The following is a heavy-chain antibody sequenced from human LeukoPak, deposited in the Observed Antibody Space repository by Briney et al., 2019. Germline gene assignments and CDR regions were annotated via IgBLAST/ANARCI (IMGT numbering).Heavy chain of an antibody. D-gene: IGHD4-23*01. Sequence: PSETLSLTCTVSGYSISSGYYWGWIRQPPGKGLEWIGSIYHSGSTYYNPTLKSRVTISVDTSKNQFSLKLSSVTAADTAVYYCARLVAYGGNSFDYWGQGTLVTVSS. CDR2: IYHSGST. CDR1: GYSISSGYY. V-gene: IGHV4-38-2*02. J-gene: IGHJ4*02. CDR3: ARLVAYGGNSFDY.